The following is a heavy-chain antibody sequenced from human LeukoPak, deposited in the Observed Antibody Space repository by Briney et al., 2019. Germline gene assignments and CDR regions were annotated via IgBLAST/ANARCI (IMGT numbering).Heavy chain of an antibody. Sequence: GGSLRLSCAASGFTFSNGWMSWVRQAPGKGLEWVGRIISETDGGATDYAAPVKGRFTISRDDPKNTVYLQMNSLKTEDTAMYYCTTTLSVIARGYWGQGTLVTVSS. V-gene: IGHV3-15*01. CDR1: GFTFSNGW. J-gene: IGHJ4*02. CDR3: TTTLSVIARGY. CDR2: IISETDGGAT. D-gene: IGHD2-21*01.